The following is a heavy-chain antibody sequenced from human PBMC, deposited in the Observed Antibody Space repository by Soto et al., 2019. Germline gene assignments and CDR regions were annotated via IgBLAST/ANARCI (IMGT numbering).Heavy chain of an antibody. V-gene: IGHV3-33*01. Sequence: PGGSLRLSCAASGFTFSSYGMHWVRQAPSKGLEWVAGIWYDGSNKYYADSVKGRSTISRDNSKNTLYLQMNSLRAEDTAVYYCARDRAVLRYFDWLSLVPSYGMDVWGQGTTVTVSS. CDR3: ARDRAVLRYFDWLSLVPSYGMDV. D-gene: IGHD3-9*01. J-gene: IGHJ6*02. CDR2: IWYDGSNK. CDR1: GFTFSSYG.